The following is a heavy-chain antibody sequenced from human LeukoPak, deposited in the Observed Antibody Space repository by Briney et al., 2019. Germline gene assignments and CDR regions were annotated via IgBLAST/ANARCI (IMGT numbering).Heavy chain of an antibody. V-gene: IGHV3-30*02. CDR1: GFTFSNYG. CDR3: AKAVTANDYNKDLNWFDP. J-gene: IGHJ5*02. D-gene: IGHD4-11*01. Sequence: GGSLRLSCAASGFTFSNYGMHWVRQAPGKGLEWVAFIRYDGSNKYYADSVKGRFTISRDNSKNALYLQMNSLRAEDTAVYYCAKAVTANDYNKDLNWFDPWGQGTLVTVSS. CDR2: IRYDGSNK.